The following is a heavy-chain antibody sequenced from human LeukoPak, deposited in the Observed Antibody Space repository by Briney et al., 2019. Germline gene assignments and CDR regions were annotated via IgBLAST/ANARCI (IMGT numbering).Heavy chain of an antibody. J-gene: IGHJ4*02. D-gene: IGHD4-17*01. CDR1: GGSSSGYY. V-gene: IGHV4-34*01. CDR3: AIQTTVTTPLDY. CDR2: INHSGST. Sequence: SETLSLTCAVYGGSSSGYYWSWIRQPPGKGLEWIGEINHSGSTNYNPSLKSRVTISVDTSKNQFSLKLSSVTAADTAVYYCAIQTTVTTPLDYWGQGTLVTASS.